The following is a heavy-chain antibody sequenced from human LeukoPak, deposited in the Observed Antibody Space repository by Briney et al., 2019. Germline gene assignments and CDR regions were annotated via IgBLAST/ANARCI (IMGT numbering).Heavy chain of an antibody. CDR1: GFTFSSYA. V-gene: IGHV3-23*01. CDR3: AKDRVPPSGYDILTGLPLDY. D-gene: IGHD3-9*01. J-gene: IGHJ4*02. Sequence: GGSLRLSCAASGFTFSSYAMSWVRQAPGKGLEWVSAISGSGGSTYYADSVKGRFTISRDNSKNTLYLQMNSLRAEDTAVYYCAKDRVPPSGYDILTGLPLDYWGQGTLVTVSS. CDR2: ISGSGGST.